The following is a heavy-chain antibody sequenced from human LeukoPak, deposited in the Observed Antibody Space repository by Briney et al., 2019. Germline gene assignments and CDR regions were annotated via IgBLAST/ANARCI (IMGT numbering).Heavy chain of an antibody. J-gene: IGHJ4*02. D-gene: IGHD3-10*01. Sequence: GGSLRLSCAASGFTFSSYSMNWVRQAPGKGLEWVSSISSSSSYIYYADSVKGRFTISRDNSKNTLYLQMNSLRAEDTAVYYCAREILWFGESRGFDYWGQGTLVTVSS. CDR1: GFTFSSYS. CDR3: AREILWFGESRGFDY. CDR2: ISSSSSYI. V-gene: IGHV3-21*01.